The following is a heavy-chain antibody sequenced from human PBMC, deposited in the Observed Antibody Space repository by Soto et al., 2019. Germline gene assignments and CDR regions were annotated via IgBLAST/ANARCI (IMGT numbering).Heavy chain of an antibody. CDR1: GFTFSSYA. Sequence: VQLLESGGGLVQPGGSLRLSCAASGFTFSSYAMSWVRQAPGKGLEWVSAISGSGGSTYYADSVKGRFTISRDNSKNTLYLQMNSLRAEDTAVYYCAPMSLAARPSQYYFDYWGQGTLVTVSS. V-gene: IGHV3-23*01. J-gene: IGHJ4*02. D-gene: IGHD6-6*01. CDR2: ISGSGGST. CDR3: APMSLAARPSQYYFDY.